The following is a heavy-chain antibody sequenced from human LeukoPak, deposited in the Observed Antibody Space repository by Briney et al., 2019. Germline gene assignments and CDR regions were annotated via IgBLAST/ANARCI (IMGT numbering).Heavy chain of an antibody. D-gene: IGHD6-13*01. Sequence: SQTLSLTCAISGDSVSSNSAAWNWIRQSPSRGLEWLGRTYYRSKWYNDYAVSVKSRITINPDTSKNQSSLQLNSVTPEDTAVYYCARDRGSSWQRERDAFDIWGQGTMVTVSS. V-gene: IGHV6-1*01. CDR1: GDSVSSNSAA. CDR3: ARDRGSSWQRERDAFDI. J-gene: IGHJ3*02. CDR2: TYYRSKWYN.